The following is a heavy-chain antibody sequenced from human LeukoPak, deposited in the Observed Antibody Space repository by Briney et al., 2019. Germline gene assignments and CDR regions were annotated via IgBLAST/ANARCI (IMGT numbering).Heavy chain of an antibody. J-gene: IGHJ5*01. CDR3: ARDLFPINWFES. CDR1: AGSVTKYY. Sequence: SETLSLTCTVSAGSVTKYYWHWIRQAPGRGLEWIGLIYNTGITNYNPSLKSRVTISVDTSKNQFSLKLTSVTAADTAVYFCARDLFPINWFESWGQGTLVTVSS. CDR2: IYNTGIT. V-gene: IGHV4-59*02. D-gene: IGHD2-2*02.